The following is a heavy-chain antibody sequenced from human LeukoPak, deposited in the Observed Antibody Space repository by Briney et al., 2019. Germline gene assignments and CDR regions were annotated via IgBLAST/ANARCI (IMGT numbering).Heavy chain of an antibody. J-gene: IGHJ4*02. CDR2: IKSRTDGGTT. CDR3: TTDLSGSYYLDY. Sequence: GGSLRLSCAASGFTFSNAWKSWVRQAPGKGLEWVGRIKSRTDGGTTDYAAPVKGRFTISRDDSKNTLYLQMNSLKTEDTAVYYCTTDLSGSYYLDYWGQGTLVTVSS. V-gene: IGHV3-15*01. CDR1: GFTFSNAW. D-gene: IGHD1-26*01.